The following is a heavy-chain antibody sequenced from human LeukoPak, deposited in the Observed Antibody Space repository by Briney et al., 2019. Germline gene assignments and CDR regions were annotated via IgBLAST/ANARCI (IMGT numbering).Heavy chain of an antibody. J-gene: IGHJ4*02. CDR1: GFTFSNYE. D-gene: IGHD5-18*01. Sequence: GGSLRLSCAASGFTFSNYEMKWVRQAPGKGLEWVSFISSGGSTIYYVDSVKGRFTISRDNAKNSLYLQMNSLSAEDTAVYYCASGYSYGSDYWGQGTLVTVSS. V-gene: IGHV3-48*03. CDR3: ASGYSYGSDY. CDR2: ISSGGSTI.